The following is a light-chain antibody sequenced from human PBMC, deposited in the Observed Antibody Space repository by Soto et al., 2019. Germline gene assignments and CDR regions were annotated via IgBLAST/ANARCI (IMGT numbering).Light chain of an antibody. CDR1: SSDVGGYNF. Sequence: QSALTQPRSVSRSPGQSVTISCTGTSSDVGGYNFVSWYQQHPGKAPKLIIYDVTKRPSGVPDRFSGSKSGNTASLTVSGLLAEDDAHYYCCSYAGTYTLWVFGGGTKVTVL. CDR2: DVT. V-gene: IGLV2-11*01. CDR3: CSYAGTYTLWV. J-gene: IGLJ3*02.